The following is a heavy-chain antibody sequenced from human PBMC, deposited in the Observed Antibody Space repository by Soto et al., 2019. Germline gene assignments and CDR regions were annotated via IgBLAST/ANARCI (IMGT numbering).Heavy chain of an antibody. J-gene: IGHJ4*02. V-gene: IGHV3-30-3*01. CDR1: GFTFSSYA. CDR3: ARGLVVVAATSVGY. CDR2: ISYDGSNK. Sequence: QVQLVESGGGVVQPGRSLRLSCAASGFTFSSYAMHWVRQAPGKGLEWVAVISYDGSNKYYADSVKGRFTISRDNSKHTLYLQMNSLRAEDTAVYYCARGLVVVAATSVGYWGQGTLVTVSS. D-gene: IGHD2-15*01.